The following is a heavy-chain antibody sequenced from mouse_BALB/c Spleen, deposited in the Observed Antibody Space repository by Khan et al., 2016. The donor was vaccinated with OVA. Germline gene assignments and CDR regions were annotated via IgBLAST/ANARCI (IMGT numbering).Heavy chain of an antibody. CDR1: GYSITSDYA. CDR3: ARDGSRYDYAMDY. Sequence: EVQLVESGPGLVKPSQSLSLTCTVTGYSITSDYAWNWIRQFPGNKLEWMGYISSNGSTYYNPALKSRISITRDTSKHQSFLQLNSVTTEDTATYYCARDGSRYDYAMDYWGQGTSVTVSS. J-gene: IGHJ4*01. D-gene: IGHD2-3*01. CDR2: ISSNGST. V-gene: IGHV3-2*02.